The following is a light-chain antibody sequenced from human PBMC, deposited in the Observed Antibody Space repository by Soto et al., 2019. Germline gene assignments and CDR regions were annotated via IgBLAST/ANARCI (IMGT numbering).Light chain of an antibody. J-gene: IGKJ1*01. CDR3: QKTYSTPPT. V-gene: IGKV1-39*01. CDR2: AAS. CDR1: QSISTY. Sequence: DIQMTQSPSSLSASVGDRVTITCRSSQSISTYLNWYQQKAGLAPKLLIYAASRLQSGVPSRFSGSGSGTDFTLTISSLQPEDFATYYCQKTYSTPPTFGQGTKVDMK.